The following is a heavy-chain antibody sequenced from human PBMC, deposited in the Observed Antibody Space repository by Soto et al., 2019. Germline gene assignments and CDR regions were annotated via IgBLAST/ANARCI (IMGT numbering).Heavy chain of an antibody. CDR3: AKDITAYAVRYYLDH. V-gene: IGHV3-9*01. Sequence: EVLLVESGGGVVHPGRSLRLSCAASGFIFDDFAMHWVRQAPGKGLEWVSGIGWNSANIGYAASVKGRFTLSRDNSKNSLYLQMNSLGAEDTAFYYCAKDITAYAVRYYLDHWGQGTLVTVSS. CDR2: IGWNSANI. CDR1: GFIFDDFA. J-gene: IGHJ4*02. D-gene: IGHD3-10*01.